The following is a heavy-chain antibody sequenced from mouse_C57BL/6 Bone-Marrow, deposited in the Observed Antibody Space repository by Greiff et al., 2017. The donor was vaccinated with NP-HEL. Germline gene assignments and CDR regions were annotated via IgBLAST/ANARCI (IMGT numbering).Heavy chain of an antibody. Sequence: EVQLQQSGAELVRPGASVKLSCTASGFNIKDDYMHWVKQRPEQGLEWIGWIDPENGDTEYASKFQGKATITADTSSNTAYLQLSSLTSEDTAVYYCTPYISYSNYEAYWGQGTLVTVSA. CDR3: TPYISYSNYEAY. CDR2: IDPENGDT. V-gene: IGHV14-4*01. CDR1: GFNIKDDY. J-gene: IGHJ3*01. D-gene: IGHD2-5*01.